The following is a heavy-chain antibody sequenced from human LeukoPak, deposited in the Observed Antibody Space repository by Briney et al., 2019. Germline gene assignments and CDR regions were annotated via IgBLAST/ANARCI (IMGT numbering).Heavy chain of an antibody. CDR1: GGSISSYY. D-gene: IGHD5-12*01. CDR2: IYTSGST. Sequence: KASETLSLTCTVSGGSISSYYWSWIRQPAGKGLEWLGRIYTSGSTNYNPSLKSRVTMSVDTSKNQFSLKLSSVTAADTAVYYCARELDILGWFDPWGQGTLVTVSS. J-gene: IGHJ5*02. V-gene: IGHV4-4*07. CDR3: ARELDILGWFDP.